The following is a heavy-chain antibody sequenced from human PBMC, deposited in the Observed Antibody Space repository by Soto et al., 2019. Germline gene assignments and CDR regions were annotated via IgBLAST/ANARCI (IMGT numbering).Heavy chain of an antibody. CDR2: IYYSGST. CDR1: GGSISSSSYY. V-gene: IGHV4-39*01. D-gene: IGHD3-22*01. Sequence: SETLSLTCTVSGGSISSSSYYWGWIRQPPGKGLEWIGSIYYSGSTSYNPSLKSRVTISVDTSKNQFSLKLSSVTAADTAVYYCAGVVVVITLWFDPWGQGTLVTVSS. J-gene: IGHJ5*02. CDR3: AGVVVVITLWFDP.